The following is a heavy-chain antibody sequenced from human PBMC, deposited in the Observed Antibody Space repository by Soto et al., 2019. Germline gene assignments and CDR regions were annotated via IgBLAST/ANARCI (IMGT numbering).Heavy chain of an antibody. V-gene: IGHV4-30-2*01. CDR3: ARIRLGEPWGAFDI. CDR1: GGSISSGGYS. Sequence: SETLSLTCAVSGGSISSGGYSWSWIRQPPGKGLEWIGYIYHSGSTYYNPSLKSRVTISVDRSKNQFSLKLSSVTAADTAVYYCARIRLGEPWGAFDIWGQGTMVTVSS. J-gene: IGHJ3*02. D-gene: IGHD3-16*01. CDR2: IYHSGST.